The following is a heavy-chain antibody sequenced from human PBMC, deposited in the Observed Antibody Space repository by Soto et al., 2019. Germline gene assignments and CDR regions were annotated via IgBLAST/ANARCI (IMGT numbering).Heavy chain of an antibody. D-gene: IGHD1-26*01. CDR2: ISHDGSYK. V-gene: IGHV3-30*18. CDR3: AKGLLAIVGTTLPRDAFNI. Sequence: LRLSCAASGFSFTTYVMHWVRQAPGKGLEWAAVISHDGSYKYYGDAVKGRFTISRDTSKNAVYLEMNSLRPEDTAVYYCAKGLLAIVGTTLPRDAFNIWGQGTTVTVSS. J-gene: IGHJ3*02. CDR1: GFSFTTYV.